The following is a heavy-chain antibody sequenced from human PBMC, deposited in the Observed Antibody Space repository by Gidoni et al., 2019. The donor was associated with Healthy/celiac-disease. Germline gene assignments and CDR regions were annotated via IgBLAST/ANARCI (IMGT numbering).Heavy chain of an antibody. D-gene: IGHD2-2*01. J-gene: IGHJ5*02. V-gene: IGHV1-69*06. CDR1: GSTFSSYA. CDR2: IIPIFGTA. CDR3: ARGKGGDIVVVPAAMDWFDP. Sequence: QWQLVQSGAEVKKPGSSVKVSCKASGSTFSSYAISGVRQAPGQGLEWMGGIIPIFGTANYAQKFQGRVTITADKSTSTDYMELSSLRSEDTAVYYCARGKGGDIVVVPAAMDWFDPWGQGTLVTVSS.